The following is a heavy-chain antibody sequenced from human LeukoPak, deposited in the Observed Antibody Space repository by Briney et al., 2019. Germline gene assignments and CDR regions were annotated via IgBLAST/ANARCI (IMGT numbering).Heavy chain of an antibody. CDR1: GFTFSDYY. CDR3: ARRGWYGYYFDY. CDR2: ITSTSSYT. Sequence: GGSLRLSCAASGFTFSDYYMSWIRQAPGKGLEWVPYITSTSSYTNYADSVKGRFTISRDNAKNSLDLQMNSLRAEDTAVYYCARRGWYGYYFDYWGQGTLVTVSS. V-gene: IGHV3-11*03. J-gene: IGHJ4*02. D-gene: IGHD6-19*01.